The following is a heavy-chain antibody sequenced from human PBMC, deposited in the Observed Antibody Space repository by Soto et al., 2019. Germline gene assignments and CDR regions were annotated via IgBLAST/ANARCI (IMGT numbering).Heavy chain of an antibody. CDR2: IYPGDSDT. Sequence: PAESLKISCNGSGYIFTSDWIGWVRQMPGKGLEWMGIIYPGDSDTRYSPSFQGQVTISADKSISTAYLQWSSLKASDTAMYYCARYGCSSTSCYPDYYGMDVWGQGTTVTVSS. CDR1: GYIFTSDW. J-gene: IGHJ6*02. CDR3: ARYGCSSTSCYPDYYGMDV. V-gene: IGHV5-51*01. D-gene: IGHD2-2*01.